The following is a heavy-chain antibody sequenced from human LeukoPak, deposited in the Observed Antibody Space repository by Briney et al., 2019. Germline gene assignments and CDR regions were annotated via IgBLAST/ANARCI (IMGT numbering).Heavy chain of an antibody. Sequence: GGSLRLSCAASGFTFSSYGMRWVRQAPGKGLEWVAFIQYDGSDKYYADSVKGRFTISRDNSKNTLYLQMNSLRTEDTAVYYCRDPFDYWGQGTLVTVSS. V-gene: IGHV3-30*02. CDR2: IQYDGSDK. J-gene: IGHJ4*02. CDR1: GFTFSSYG. D-gene: IGHD5-24*01. CDR3: RDPFDY.